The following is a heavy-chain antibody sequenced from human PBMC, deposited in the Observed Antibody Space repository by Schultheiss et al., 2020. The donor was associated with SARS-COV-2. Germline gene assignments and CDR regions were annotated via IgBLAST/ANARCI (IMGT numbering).Heavy chain of an antibody. D-gene: IGHD2-15*01. CDR1: GVSISSSSYY. CDR2: IQSTGST. J-gene: IGHJ6*03. Sequence: SQTLSLTCTVSGVSISSSSYYWSWVRQPAGKGLEWIGRIQSTGSTDHNSSLKSRVIMSVDTSKNQFSLKLNSVTAADTAVYYCARVAEACRGGSCYLGNWDKYSYMDVWGKGTAVTVSS. CDR3: ARVAEACRGGSCYLGNWDKYSYMDV. V-gene: IGHV4-61*02.